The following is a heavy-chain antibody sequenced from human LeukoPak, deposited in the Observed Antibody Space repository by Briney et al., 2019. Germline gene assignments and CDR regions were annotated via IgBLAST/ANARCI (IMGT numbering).Heavy chain of an antibody. CDR3: AKVGQQQVLDY. J-gene: IGHJ4*02. Sequence: GRSLRLSCAASGFTFSSYGMHWVRQAPGKGLEWVAVISYDGSNKYYADSVKGRFTISRDNSKNTLYLQMNSLRAEDTAVYYCAKVGQQQVLDYWGQGTLVTVSS. D-gene: IGHD6-13*01. V-gene: IGHV3-30*18. CDR1: GFTFSSYG. CDR2: ISYDGSNK.